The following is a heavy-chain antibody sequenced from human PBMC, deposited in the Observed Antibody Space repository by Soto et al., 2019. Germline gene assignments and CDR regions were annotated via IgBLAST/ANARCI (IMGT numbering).Heavy chain of an antibody. CDR3: ARGWDYTDYCGDF. V-gene: IGHV1-18*01. Sequence: QVQLVQSGPEVKKSGASVKVSCKASGYGFMNYGISWVRQAPGQGLEWMGWISTYNGNTDYAQKFQDRVTMTADASINTAYMELRNLRSNDTAVYFCARGWDYTDYCGDFWGQGTLVTVSS. D-gene: IGHD4-17*01. J-gene: IGHJ4*02. CDR1: GYGFMNYG. CDR2: ISTYNGNT.